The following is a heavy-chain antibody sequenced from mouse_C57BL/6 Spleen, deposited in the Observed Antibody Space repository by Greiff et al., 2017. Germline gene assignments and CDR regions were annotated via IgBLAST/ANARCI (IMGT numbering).Heavy chain of an antibody. Sequence: QVQLQQPGAELVRPGSSVKLSCKASGYTFTSYWMHWVKQRPIQGLEWIGNIDPSDSETHYNQKFKDKATLTVDKSSSAAYMQLSSLTSEDSAVYYCARCGYGSRKGFDYGGQGTTLTVSA. J-gene: IGHJ2*01. CDR3: ARCGYGSRKGFDY. D-gene: IGHD1-1*01. V-gene: IGHV1-52*01. CDR2: IDPSDSET. CDR1: GYTFTSYW.